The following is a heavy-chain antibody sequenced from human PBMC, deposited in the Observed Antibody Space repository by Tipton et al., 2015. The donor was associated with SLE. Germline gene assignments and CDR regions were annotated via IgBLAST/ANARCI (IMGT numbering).Heavy chain of an antibody. D-gene: IGHD5-12*01. J-gene: IGHJ4*02. V-gene: IGHV4-39*07. CDR2: IHYSGST. CDR1: GGSISSTFYY. CDR3: ARVHSGYDQYFDY. Sequence: TLSLTCTVSGGSISSTFYYWGWIRQTPGKGLEWIGSIHYSGSTYYNPSLKSRVTTSVDTSKNQFSLRLTSVTAADTAIYYCARVHSGYDQYFDYWGQGTLVTVSS.